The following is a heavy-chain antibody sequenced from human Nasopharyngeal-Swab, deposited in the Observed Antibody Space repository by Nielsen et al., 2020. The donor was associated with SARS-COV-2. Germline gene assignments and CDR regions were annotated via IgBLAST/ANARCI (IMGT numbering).Heavy chain of an antibody. CDR3: AKWLSTRSLDY. Sequence: GESLKISCAASGFTFSSYAMSWVRQAPRKGLEWVSTISSSVSSTYYADSVKGRFTISRDNSKNTLYLQMNSLRVEDTAVYYCAKWLSTRSLDYWGQGTLVTVSS. CDR1: GFTFSSYA. V-gene: IGHV3-23*01. D-gene: IGHD2-2*01. CDR2: ISSSVSST. J-gene: IGHJ4*02.